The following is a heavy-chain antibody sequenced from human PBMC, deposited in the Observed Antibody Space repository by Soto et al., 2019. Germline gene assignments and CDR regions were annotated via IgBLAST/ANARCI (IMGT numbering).Heavy chain of an antibody. D-gene: IGHD3-10*01. Sequence: ILSCAASGFTFSSYAMSWVRQAPGKGLEWVSAISGSGGSTYYADSVKGRFTISRDNSKNTLYLQMNSLRAEDTAVYYCAKERNMVRGGRDYWGQRTLVTVSS. J-gene: IGHJ4*02. CDR2: ISGSGGST. CDR1: GFTFSSYA. CDR3: AKERNMVRGGRDY. V-gene: IGHV3-23*01.